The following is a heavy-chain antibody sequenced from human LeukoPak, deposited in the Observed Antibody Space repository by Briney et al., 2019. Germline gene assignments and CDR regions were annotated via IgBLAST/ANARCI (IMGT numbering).Heavy chain of an antibody. J-gene: IGHJ4*02. CDR2: IGTAGDT. V-gene: IGHV3-13*01. Sequence: GGSLRLSCAASGFTFSSYDMHWVRQATGKGLEWVSAIGTAGDTYYPGSVKGRFTISRDNAKNSLYLQMNSLRAEDTAVYYCARGNSSSSLHFDYWGQGTLVTVSS. CDR3: ARGNSSSSLHFDY. CDR1: GFTFSSYD. D-gene: IGHD6-6*01.